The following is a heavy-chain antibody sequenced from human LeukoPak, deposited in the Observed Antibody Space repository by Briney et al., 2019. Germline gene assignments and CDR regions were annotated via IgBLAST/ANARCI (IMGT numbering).Heavy chain of an antibody. J-gene: IGHJ2*01. CDR1: GFTFSSYW. V-gene: IGHV3-7*01. CDR2: IKQDGSEK. CDR3: ARLKEYYDILRLLRRKDWYFDL. Sequence: GGSLRLSCAASGFTFSSYWMNWVRQAPGKGLEWVANIKQDGSEKYYVDSVKGRFTISRDNAKNSLYLQMNSLRAEDTAVYYCARLKEYYDILRLLRRKDWYFDLWGRGTLVTVSS. D-gene: IGHD3-9*01.